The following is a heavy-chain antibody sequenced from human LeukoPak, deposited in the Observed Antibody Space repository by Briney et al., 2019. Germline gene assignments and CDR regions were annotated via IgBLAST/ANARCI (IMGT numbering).Heavy chain of an antibody. Sequence: GSLRLSCAASGFTFSSYEMNWVRQAPGKGLEWASYISSSGSTIYYADSVKGRFTISRDNSKNTLYLQMNSLRAEDTAVYYCAGGAYTLDYWGQGTLVTVSS. V-gene: IGHV3-48*03. D-gene: IGHD3-16*01. CDR3: AGGAYTLDY. J-gene: IGHJ4*02. CDR1: GFTFSSYE. CDR2: ISSSGSTI.